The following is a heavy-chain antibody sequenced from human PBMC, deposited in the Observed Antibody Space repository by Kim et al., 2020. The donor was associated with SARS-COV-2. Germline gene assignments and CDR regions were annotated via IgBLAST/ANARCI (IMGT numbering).Heavy chain of an antibody. J-gene: IGHJ4*02. Sequence: YSDAVQGQFTISRDNSKNTMYLQMNSLRAEDTAVYYWADTTWFGELFSLLWGQGTLVTVSS. D-gene: IGHD3-10*01. CDR3: ADTTWFGELFSLL. V-gene: IGHV3-23*01.